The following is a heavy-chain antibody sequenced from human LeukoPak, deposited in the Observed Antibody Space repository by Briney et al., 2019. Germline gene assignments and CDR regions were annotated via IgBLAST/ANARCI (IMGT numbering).Heavy chain of an antibody. CDR3: ARESVAEESWYYGMDV. CDR1: GDSVSSNSAA. CDR2: TYYRSKWYN. J-gene: IGHJ6*02. Sequence: SQTLSLTCAISGDSVSSNSAAWNWIRQSPSRGLEWLGRTYYRSKWYNDYAVSVKSRITINPDTSKDQFPLQLNSVTPEDTAVYYCARESVAEESWYYGMDVWGQGTTVTVSS. V-gene: IGHV6-1*01. D-gene: IGHD6-19*01.